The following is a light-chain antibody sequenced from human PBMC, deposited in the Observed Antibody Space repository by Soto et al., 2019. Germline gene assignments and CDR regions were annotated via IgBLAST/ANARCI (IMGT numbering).Light chain of an antibody. CDR2: LGS. V-gene: IGKV2-28*01. CDR3: MQAIQAPRT. Sequence: DIVLTQSPLSLPVTPGEPASISCRSSQSLLHSNGNIYLDWYLQKPGQSPQLLIYLGSIRASGVPDRSSGSGSGTDFTLKITRVEAEDVGVYYCMQAIQAPRTFGRGTKVEIK. J-gene: IGKJ1*01. CDR1: QSLLHSNGNIY.